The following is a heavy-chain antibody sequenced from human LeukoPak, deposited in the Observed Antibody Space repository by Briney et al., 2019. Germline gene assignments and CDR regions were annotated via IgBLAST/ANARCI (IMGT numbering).Heavy chain of an antibody. CDR2: IRYDGSNK. V-gene: IGHV3-30*02. CDR1: GFTFSSYG. D-gene: IGHD3-16*01. J-gene: IGHJ6*03. Sequence: GGSLRLSCAASGFTFSSYGMHWVRQAPGKGLEWVAFIRYDGSNKYYADSVKGRFTISRDNSKNTLYLQMNSLRAEDTAVYYCAKRFGLYYYYYYMDVWGKGTTVTVSS. CDR3: AKRFGLYYYYYYMDV.